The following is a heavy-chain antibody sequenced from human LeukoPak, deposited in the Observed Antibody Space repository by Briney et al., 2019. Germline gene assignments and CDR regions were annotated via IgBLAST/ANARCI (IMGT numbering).Heavy chain of an antibody. CDR2: ISSSSSYI. V-gene: IGHV3-21*01. CDR1: GFFFNTYW. CDR3: ASDWELQAG. J-gene: IGHJ4*02. Sequence: GGSLRLSCAASGFFFNTYWMHWVRQAPGKGLEWVSSISSSSSYIYYADSMKGRFTISRDNAKNSLYLQMNSLRAEDTAVYYCASDWELQAGWGQGTLVTVSS. D-gene: IGHD1-26*01.